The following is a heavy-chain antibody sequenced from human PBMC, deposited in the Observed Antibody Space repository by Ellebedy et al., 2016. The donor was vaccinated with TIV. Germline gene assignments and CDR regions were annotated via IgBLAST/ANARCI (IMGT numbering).Heavy chain of an antibody. J-gene: IGHJ6*02. CDR2: IYYSGST. CDR3: ARGRVAGLDYYYGMDV. CDR1: GGSFSGYY. V-gene: IGHV4-34*01. D-gene: IGHD6-19*01. Sequence: SQTLSLTCAFYGGSFSGYYWSWIRQPPGKGLEWIGSIYYSGSTYYNPSLKSRVTISVDTSKNQFPLKLSSVAAADTAVYYCARGRVAGLDYYYGMDVWGQGTTVTVSS.